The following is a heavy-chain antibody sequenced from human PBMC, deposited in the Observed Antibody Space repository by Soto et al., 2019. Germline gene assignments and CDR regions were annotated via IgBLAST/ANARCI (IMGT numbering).Heavy chain of an antibody. D-gene: IGHD2-2*01. CDR3: ARDCSSTSCYPDY. CDR2: ISSSSSYT. J-gene: IGHJ4*02. CDR1: GFTFSDYY. Sequence: GGSLRLSCAASGFTFSDYYMSWIRQAPGKGLEWVSYISSSSSYTNYADSVKGRFTISRDNAKNSLYLQMNSLRAEDTAVYYCARDCSSTSCYPDYWGQGILVTVSS. V-gene: IGHV3-11*06.